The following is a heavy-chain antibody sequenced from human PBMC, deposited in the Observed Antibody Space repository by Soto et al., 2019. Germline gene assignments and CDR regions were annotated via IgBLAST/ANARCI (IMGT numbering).Heavy chain of an antibody. CDR3: ARSQLGYSYGYYYYYGMDV. CDR1: GYTFTSYD. CDR2: MNPNSGNT. D-gene: IGHD5-18*01. J-gene: IGHJ6*02. V-gene: IGHV1-8*01. Sequence: ASVKVSCKASGYTFTSYDINWVRQATGQGLEWMGWMNPNSGNTGYAQKFQGRVTMTRDTSISTAYMELSSLRSEDTAVYYCARSQLGYSYGYYYYYGMDVWGQGTTVTVSS.